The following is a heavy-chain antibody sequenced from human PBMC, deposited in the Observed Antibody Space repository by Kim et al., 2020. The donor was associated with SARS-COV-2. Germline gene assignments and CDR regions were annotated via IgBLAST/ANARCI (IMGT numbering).Heavy chain of an antibody. CDR3: ARETYYYDSSGYEAPRPYYYYGMDV. Sequence: ASVKVSCKASGYTFTSYYMHWVRQAPGQGLEWMGIINPSGGSTSYARKFQGRVTMTRDTSTSTVYMELSSLRSEDTAVYYCARETYYYDSSGYEAPRPYYYYGMDVWGQGTTVTVSS. CDR1: GYTFTSYY. V-gene: IGHV1-46*01. J-gene: IGHJ6*02. CDR2: INPSGGST. D-gene: IGHD3-22*01.